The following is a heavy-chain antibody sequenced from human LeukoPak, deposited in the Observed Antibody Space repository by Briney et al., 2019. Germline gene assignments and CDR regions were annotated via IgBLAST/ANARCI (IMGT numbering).Heavy chain of an antibody. CDR3: ASDSSGYYSY. CDR2: IYYSGST. D-gene: IGHD3-22*01. Sequence: SETLSLTCTVSGGSISSGGYYWSWIRQHPGKGLEWIGYIYYSGSTYYNPSLKSRVTISVDTSKNQLSLKLSSVTAADTAVYYCASDSSGYYSYWGQGTLVTVSS. V-gene: IGHV4-31*03. CDR1: GGSISSGGYY. J-gene: IGHJ4*02.